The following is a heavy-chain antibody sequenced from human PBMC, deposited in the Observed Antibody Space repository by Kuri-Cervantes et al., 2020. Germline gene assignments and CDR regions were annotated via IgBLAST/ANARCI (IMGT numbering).Heavy chain of an antibody. CDR2: ISSDGSST. V-gene: IGHV3-74*01. J-gene: IGHJ5*02. Sequence: GESLKISCAASGFTFSSYAMHWVRQAPGKGLVWVSRISSDGSSTSYADSVKGRFTISRDNAKNTLYLQMNSLRAEDTAVYYCARDRTGEGWFDPWGQGTLVTVSS. CDR1: GFTFSSYA. CDR3: ARDRTGEGWFDP. D-gene: IGHD7-27*01.